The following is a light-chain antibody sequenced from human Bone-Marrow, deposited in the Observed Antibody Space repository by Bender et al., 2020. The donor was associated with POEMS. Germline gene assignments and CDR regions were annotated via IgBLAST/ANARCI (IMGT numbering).Light chain of an antibody. CDR2: DVT. Sequence: QSALTQPASVSGSPGQSITISCTATSSDVDSYKVVSWYQQQPGKAPKLMMFDVTKRPSGVSTRFSGSKSGNTASLTISGLQAEDEADYYCCAYAGSSTVVFGGGTKLTVL. V-gene: IGLV2-23*02. J-gene: IGLJ2*01. CDR1: SSDVDSYKV. CDR3: CAYAGSSTVV.